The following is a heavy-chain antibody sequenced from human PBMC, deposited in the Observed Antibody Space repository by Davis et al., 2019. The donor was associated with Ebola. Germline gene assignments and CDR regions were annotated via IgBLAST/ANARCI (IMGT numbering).Heavy chain of an antibody. CDR2: IYYSGST. J-gene: IGHJ4*02. Sequence: PSETLSLTCTVSGGSISSSSYYWGWIRQPPGKGLEWIGSIYYSGSTYYNPSLKSRVTISVDTSKNQFSLKLSSVTAADTAVYYCARRGYDSSGYYLYYFDYWGQGTLVTVSS. CDR3: ARRGYDSSGYYLYYFDY. D-gene: IGHD3-22*01. CDR1: GGSISSSSYY. V-gene: IGHV4-39*01.